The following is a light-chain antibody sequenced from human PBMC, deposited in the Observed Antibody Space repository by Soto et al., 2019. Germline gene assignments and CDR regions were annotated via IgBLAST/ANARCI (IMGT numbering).Light chain of an antibody. CDR1: QSVSSSY. Sequence: EIVLTQSPGTLSLSPGERATLSCRASQSVSSSYLAWYQQKPGQAPRLLIYGVSSRATGIPDRFSGSGSGTDFTLTISRLEPEDFAVYYCQQYGSSPTYTFGQGTKLEIK. J-gene: IGKJ2*01. V-gene: IGKV3-20*01. CDR3: QQYGSSPTYT. CDR2: GVS.